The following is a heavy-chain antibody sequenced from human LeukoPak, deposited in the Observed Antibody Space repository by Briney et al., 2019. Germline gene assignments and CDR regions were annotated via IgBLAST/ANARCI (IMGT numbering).Heavy chain of an antibody. Sequence: SETLSLTCAVYGGSFSGYYWSWIRQPPGKGLEWIGEINHSGSANYNPSLKSRVTISVDTSKNQFSLKLSSVTAADTAVYYCARGPYCSGGSCYRNWFDPWGQGTLVTVSS. V-gene: IGHV4-34*01. D-gene: IGHD2-15*01. CDR3: ARGPYCSGGSCYRNWFDP. J-gene: IGHJ5*02. CDR2: INHSGSA. CDR1: GGSFSGYY.